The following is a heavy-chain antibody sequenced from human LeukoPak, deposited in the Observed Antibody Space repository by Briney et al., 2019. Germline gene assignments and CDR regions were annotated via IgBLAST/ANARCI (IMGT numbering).Heavy chain of an antibody. CDR3: ASEVPKRTFDY. J-gene: IGHJ4*02. CDR1: GYTFTSYY. V-gene: IGHV1-46*01. CDR2: INPSGGST. Sequence: GASVKVSCKASGYTFTSYYMHWVRQAPGQGLEWMGIINPSGGSTSYAQKFQGRVTMTRDMSTSTVYMELSSLRSEDTAVYYCASEVPKRTFDYWGQGTLVTVSS. D-gene: IGHD6-25*01.